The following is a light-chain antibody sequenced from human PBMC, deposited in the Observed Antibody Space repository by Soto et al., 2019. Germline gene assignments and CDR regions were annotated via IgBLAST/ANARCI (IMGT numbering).Light chain of an antibody. CDR3: SSYAL. V-gene: IGLV2-14*03. CDR2: NVN. Sequence: QSALTQPASVSGSPGQSITVSCTGTSSDIGASDYVSWYQQHPDKAPKLIIYNVNYRPSGISSRFSGSKSGNTASLTISGLQAEDEADYFSSSYALFGGGTKLTVL. CDR1: SSDIGASDY. J-gene: IGLJ2*01.